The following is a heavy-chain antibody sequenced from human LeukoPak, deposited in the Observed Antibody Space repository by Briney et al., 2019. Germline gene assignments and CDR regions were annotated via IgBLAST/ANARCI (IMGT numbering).Heavy chain of an antibody. D-gene: IGHD7-27*01. V-gene: IGHV4-59*08. J-gene: IGHJ4*02. CDR1: GGSISNYF. Sequence: SETLSLTCSVSGGSISNYFWTWIRQPPGKGLEGIGYIYSSGSTYYNPSLKSRVNISVDTSKNRFSLKLSTVTAADTAVYYCARRPTGDPKFDYWGQGTLVTVSS. CDR2: IYSSGST. CDR3: ARRPTGDPKFDY.